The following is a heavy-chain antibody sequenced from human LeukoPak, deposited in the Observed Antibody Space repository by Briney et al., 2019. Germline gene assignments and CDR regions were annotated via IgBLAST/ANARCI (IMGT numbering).Heavy chain of an antibody. D-gene: IGHD1-14*01. V-gene: IGHV3-53*01. CDR1: GFTVSSNY. Sequence: GGSLRLSCAVSGFTVSSNYMSWVRQAPGKGLEWVSVIYDIGNTYYADSVKGRFTISRDTSKNTVYLQMNSLRAEDTAVYYCARGGMRRPDDCWGQGALVTVSS. J-gene: IGHJ4*02. CDR2: IYDIGNT. CDR3: ARGGMRRPDDC.